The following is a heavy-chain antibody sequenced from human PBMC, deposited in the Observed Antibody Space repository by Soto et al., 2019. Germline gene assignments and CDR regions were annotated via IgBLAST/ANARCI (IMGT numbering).Heavy chain of an antibody. CDR1: GYTFTGYY. CDR2: INPNSGGT. Sequence: ASVKVSCKASGYTFTGYYMHWVRQAPGQGLEWMGWINPNSGGTNYAQKFQGRVTMTRDTSISTAYMELSRLRSDDTAVYYCARQSSWTGYSFDYWGQGTLVTVSS. CDR3: ARQSSWTGYSFDY. J-gene: IGHJ4*02. D-gene: IGHD3-3*01. V-gene: IGHV1-2*02.